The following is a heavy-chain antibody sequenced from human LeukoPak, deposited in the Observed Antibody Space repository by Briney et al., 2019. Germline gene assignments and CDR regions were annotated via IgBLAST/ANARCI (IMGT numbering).Heavy chain of an antibody. V-gene: IGHV4-30-4*08. J-gene: IGHJ6*03. CDR2: IYYSGST. CDR1: GGSISSGDYY. CDR3: AREVSGVVVPAANYYYMDV. D-gene: IGHD2-2*01. Sequence: SQTLSLTCTVSGGSISSGDYYWSWIRQPPGKGLEWIGYIYYSGSTYYNPSLKSRVTISVDTSKNQFSLKLSSVTAADTAVYYCAREVSGVVVPAANYYYMDVWGKGTTVTVSS.